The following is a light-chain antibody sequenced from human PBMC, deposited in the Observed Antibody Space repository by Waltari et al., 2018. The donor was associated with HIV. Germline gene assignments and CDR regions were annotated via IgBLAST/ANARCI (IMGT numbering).Light chain of an antibody. J-gene: IGLJ2*01. CDR1: NIGDKT. CDR3: QVWDASSDHLVI. CDR2: EDS. V-gene: IGLV3-21*02. Sequence: SFVLTQPPSLSVAPGQTARLTCGGKNIGDKTVNWYQQKPVQTPLLVVYEDSDRPSGIPGRFSGYNSWNTATLTISRVEAGDEADYYWQVWDASSDHLVIFGGGTKMTVL.